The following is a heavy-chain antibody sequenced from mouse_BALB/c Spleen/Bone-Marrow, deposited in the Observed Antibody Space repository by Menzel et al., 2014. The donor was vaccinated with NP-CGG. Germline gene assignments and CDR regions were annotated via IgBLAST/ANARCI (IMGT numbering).Heavy chain of an antibody. CDR1: GYTFTDYE. CDR2: IDPETGGT. D-gene: IGHD2-12*01. Sequence: VQLQQSGAELVRPGASVTLSCTTSGYTFTDYEMSWVKQTPVHGLEWIGVIDPETGGTAYNQKFKGKATLTADKPSSNVYMRKRNFTDEDLYVYESRGYYSLAYWGQGTLVTVSA. CDR3: RGYYSLAY. V-gene: IGHV1-15*01. J-gene: IGHJ3*01.